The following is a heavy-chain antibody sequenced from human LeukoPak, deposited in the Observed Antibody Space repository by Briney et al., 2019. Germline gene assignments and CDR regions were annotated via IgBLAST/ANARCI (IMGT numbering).Heavy chain of an antibody. V-gene: IGHV3-72*01. D-gene: IGHD3-22*01. CDR1: GFTFSDHY. CDR2: ARNKANSYTT. Sequence: GGSLRLSCAASGFTFSDHYMDWVRQAPGKGLGWVGRARNKANSYTTEYAASVKGRFTISRDDSKNSLYLQMNSLKTEDTAVYYCARANVYYGDGYYPVVGYYFDYWGQGTLVTVSS. CDR3: ARANVYYGDGYYPVVGYYFDY. J-gene: IGHJ4*02.